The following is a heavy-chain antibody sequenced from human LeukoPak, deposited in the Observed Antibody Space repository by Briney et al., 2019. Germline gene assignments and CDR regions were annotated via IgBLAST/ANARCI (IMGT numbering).Heavy chain of an antibody. V-gene: IGHV3-11*01. D-gene: IGHD5-24*01. CDR2: ISSSGSTI. CDR3: ARPGRENYLYYYYGMDV. CDR1: GFTFSDYY. Sequence: PGGSLRLSCAASGFTFSDYYMSWIRQAPGKGLEWVSYISSSGSTIYYADSVKGRFTISRDNAKNSLYLQMNSLRAEDTAVYYCARPGRENYLYYYYGMDVWGQGTTVTVSS. J-gene: IGHJ6*02.